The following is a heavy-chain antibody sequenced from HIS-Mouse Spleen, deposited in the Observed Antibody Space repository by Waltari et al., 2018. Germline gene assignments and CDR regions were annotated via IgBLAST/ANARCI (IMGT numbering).Heavy chain of an antibody. J-gene: IGHJ2*01. CDR1: GGSISSSSYY. Sequence: QLQLQESGPGLVKPSETLSLTCTVSGGSISSSSYYWGWIRQPRGKGLEWIGSIYYSGRTYYNPSLKSRVPISVDTSKNQFSLKLSSVTAADTAVYYCAREIPYSSSWYDWYFDLWGRGTLVTVSS. CDR3: AREIPYSSSWYDWYFDL. CDR2: IYYSGRT. V-gene: IGHV4-39*07. D-gene: IGHD6-13*01.